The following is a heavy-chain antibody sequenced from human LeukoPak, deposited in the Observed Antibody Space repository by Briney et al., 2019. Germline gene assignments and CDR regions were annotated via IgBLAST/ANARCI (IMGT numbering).Heavy chain of an antibody. CDR2: IYYRGST. V-gene: IGHV4-31*03. J-gene: IGHJ3*02. Sequence: SETLSLTCTVSGDSISSGAYYWSWIRQHPGKGLEWIGYIYYRGSTDYNPSLKSRVTISVDKSNKQFSLKLSSVTAADTAVYYCARGGYDFWSGYSNDAFDIWGQGTMVTVSS. D-gene: IGHD3-3*01. CDR3: ARGGYDFWSGYSNDAFDI. CDR1: GDSISSGAYY.